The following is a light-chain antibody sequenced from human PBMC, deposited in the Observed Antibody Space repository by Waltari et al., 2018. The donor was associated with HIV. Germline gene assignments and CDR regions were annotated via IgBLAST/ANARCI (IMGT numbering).Light chain of an antibody. Sequence: QTVVTQEPSFSVSPGGTVTLTCALNSDSVSINYYPGWFQQTPGQAPRTLISSTYSRSAGVPDRFSGSIRGNKAALTITGAQADDDSVYFCALYMTGAKGVFGGGTKLTVL. J-gene: IGLJ3*02. CDR2: STY. V-gene: IGLV8-61*01. CDR3: ALYMTGAKGV. CDR1: SDSVSINYY.